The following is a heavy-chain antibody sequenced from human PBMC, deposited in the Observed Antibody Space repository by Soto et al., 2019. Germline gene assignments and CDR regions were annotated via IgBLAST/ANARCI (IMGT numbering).Heavy chain of an antibody. Sequence: SETLSLTCTVSGGSVSSGSYYWSWIRQPPGKGLEWIGYIYYSGSTNYNPSLKSRVTISVDTSKNQFSLKLSSVTAADTAVYYCARGARPGATTVLDYWGQGTLVTVSS. CDR1: GGSVSSGSYY. J-gene: IGHJ4*02. D-gene: IGHD1-26*01. V-gene: IGHV4-61*01. CDR3: ARGARPGATTVLDY. CDR2: IYYSGST.